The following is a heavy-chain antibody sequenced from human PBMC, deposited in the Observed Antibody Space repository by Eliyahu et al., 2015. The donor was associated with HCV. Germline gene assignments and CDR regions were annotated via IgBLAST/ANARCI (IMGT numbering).Heavy chain of an antibody. Sequence: QVQLVESGGDVVQPGRSLKLSXVASGFTFRNYGFHWVRQAPGKGLGMVALIWSDGTRETYSESVKGRFTVSRDTSKSTLFLQMNSLRAEDTAVYYCARDRAVGSFDMWGRGTMVTVSS. V-gene: IGHV3-33*01. D-gene: IGHD1-26*01. CDR3: ARDRAVGSFDM. CDR1: GFTFRNYG. CDR2: IWSDGTRE. J-gene: IGHJ3*02.